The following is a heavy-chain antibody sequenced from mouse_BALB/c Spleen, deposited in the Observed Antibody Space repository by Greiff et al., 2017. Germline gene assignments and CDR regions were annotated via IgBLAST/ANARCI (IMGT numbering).Heavy chain of an antibody. V-gene: IGHV5-4*02. Sequence: EVMLVESGGGLVKPGGSLKLSCAASGFTFSDYYMYWVRQTPEKRLEWVATISDGGSYTYYPDSVKGRFTISRDNAKNNLYLQMSSLKSEDTAMYYCARAQGFAYWGQGTLVTVSA. CDR2: ISDGGSYT. CDR1: GFTFSDYY. J-gene: IGHJ3*01. D-gene: IGHD3-2*02. CDR3: ARAQGFAY.